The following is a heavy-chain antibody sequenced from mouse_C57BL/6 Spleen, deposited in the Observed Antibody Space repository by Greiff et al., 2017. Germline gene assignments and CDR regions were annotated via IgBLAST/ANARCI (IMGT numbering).Heavy chain of an antibody. D-gene: IGHD1-1*01. CDR1: GYAFSSSW. CDR3: ARRITTVVAGAMDY. Sequence: VKLVESGPELVKPGASVKISCKASGYAFSSSWMNWVKQRPGKGLEWIGRIYPGDGDTNYNGKFKGKATLTADKSSSTAYMPLSSLTSEDSAVYFCARRITTVVAGAMDYWGQGTSVTVSS. CDR2: IYPGDGDT. V-gene: IGHV1-82*01. J-gene: IGHJ4*01.